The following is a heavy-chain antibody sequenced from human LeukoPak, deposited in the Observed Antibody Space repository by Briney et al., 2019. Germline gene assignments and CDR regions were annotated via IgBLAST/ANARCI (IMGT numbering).Heavy chain of an antibody. CDR3: AKDWPVSGDHYSPFDY. CDR2: ISRSGGNT. V-gene: IGHV3-23*01. Sequence: GQSLRLSCAAYGFTFTSQAMSWVRQPPGKGLEWVAAISRSGGNTYYGDYVKGRFTISRDSSRNTLHLQMDSLRAEDTAVYYCAKDWPVSGDHYSPFDYWGQGTLVTVSS. J-gene: IGHJ4*02. D-gene: IGHD4-11*01. CDR1: GFTFTSQA.